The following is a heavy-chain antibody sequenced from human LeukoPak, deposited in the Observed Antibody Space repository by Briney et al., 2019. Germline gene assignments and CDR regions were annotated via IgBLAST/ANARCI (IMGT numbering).Heavy chain of an antibody. CDR3: AESRKEIFDS. V-gene: IGHV4-59*08. CDR2: IYYSGST. Sequence: SETLSLTCTVSGGSISSYYWSWIRQPPGKGLEWIGYIYYSGSTNYNPSLKSRVTISVDTSKNQFSLKLSSVTAADTAVYYCAESRKEIFDSWGQGPLVTVSS. CDR1: GGSISSYY. J-gene: IGHJ4*02.